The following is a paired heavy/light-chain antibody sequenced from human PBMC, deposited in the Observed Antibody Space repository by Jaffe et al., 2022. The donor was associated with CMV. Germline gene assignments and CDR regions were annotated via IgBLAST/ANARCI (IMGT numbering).Light chain of an antibody. V-gene: IGLV1-51*01. CDR1: TSNIGKNF. CDR3: LTWDSSLSAAL. J-gene: IGLJ2*01. CDR2: DND. Sequence: QSVLTQPPSVSATPGQKVTISCSGGTSNIGKNFVSWYQHLPGRAPTLVIHDNDKRPSGIPDRFSGSKSGSIATLSITGLQSGDEADYYCLTWDSSLSAALFGGGTKLTVL.
Heavy chain of an antibody. V-gene: IGHV3-21*01. CDR1: GFTFGAYS. J-gene: IGHJ6*02. D-gene: IGHD7-27*01. CDR2: TNSVGVHT. CDR3: ARDPINWGDYSYAMDV. Sequence: EVKLVESGGGLVKPGGSLRLSCAASGFTFGAYSMNWVRQSPGKGLEWISSTNSVGVHTYYADSVKGRFTISRDNAKASVFLQMNSLRPEDTAVYYCARDPINWGDYSYAMDVWGQGTTVTVSS.